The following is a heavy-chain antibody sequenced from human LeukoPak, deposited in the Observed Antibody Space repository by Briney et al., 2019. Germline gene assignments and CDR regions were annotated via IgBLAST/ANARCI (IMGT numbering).Heavy chain of an antibody. CDR1: GYSISSGYY. CDR2: IYHSGST. CDR3: ARAMDYYDSSGYSGNFDY. J-gene: IGHJ4*02. Sequence: SETLSLTCTVSGYSISSGYYWGWIRQPPGKGLEWIGSIYHSGSTYYNPSLKSRVTISVDTSKNQFSLKLSSVTAADTAVYYCARAMDYYDSSGYSGNFDYWGQGTLVTVSS. D-gene: IGHD3-22*01. V-gene: IGHV4-38-2*02.